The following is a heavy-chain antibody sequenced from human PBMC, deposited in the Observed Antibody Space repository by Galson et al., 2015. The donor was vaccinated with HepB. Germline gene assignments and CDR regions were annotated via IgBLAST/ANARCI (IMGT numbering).Heavy chain of an antibody. J-gene: IGHJ5*02. CDR2: ISGFGGLT. CDR3: AKGTTWGNMPPGFDP. D-gene: IGHD3-16*01. CDR1: GFTFSSYV. Sequence: SLRLSCAASGFTFSSYVMSWVRQAPGKGREWVCAISGFGGLTYHADSVKGRFTISRDNSKNTVNLQMNSLRAEDTAVYYCAKGTTWGNMPPGFDPWGQGTLVTVSS. V-gene: IGHV3-23*01.